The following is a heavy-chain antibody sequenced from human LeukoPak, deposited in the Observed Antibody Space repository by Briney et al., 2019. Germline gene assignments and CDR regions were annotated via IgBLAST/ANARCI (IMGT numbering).Heavy chain of an antibody. CDR3: ARTVDTAMATIDY. Sequence: GGSLRLSCAASGFTFSSYAMHWVRQAPGKGLEWVAVLSYDGSNKYYADSVKGRFTISRDNSKNTLYLQMNSLRAEDTAIYYCARTVDTAMATIDYWGQGTLVTVSS. CDR2: LSYDGSNK. D-gene: IGHD5-18*01. J-gene: IGHJ4*02. V-gene: IGHV3-30-3*01. CDR1: GFTFSSYA.